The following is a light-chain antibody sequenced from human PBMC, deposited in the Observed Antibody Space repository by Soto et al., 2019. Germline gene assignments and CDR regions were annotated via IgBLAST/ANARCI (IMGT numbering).Light chain of an antibody. CDR1: QRVSSY. J-gene: IGKJ3*01. CDR3: QQRSNWPPFT. Sequence: EIGLTQSPATLSLSPGERATLSCRASQRVSSYLAWYQQKPGQAPRLLIYAASNRATGVPARFSGSGSGTDFTLTISSLEPEDFAVYYCQQRSNWPPFTFGPGTKVYIK. V-gene: IGKV3-11*01. CDR2: AAS.